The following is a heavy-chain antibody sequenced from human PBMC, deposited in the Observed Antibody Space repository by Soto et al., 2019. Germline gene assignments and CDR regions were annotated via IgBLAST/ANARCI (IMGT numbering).Heavy chain of an antibody. CDR3: ARLGGLGYCSSTSCPAPPYYFDY. J-gene: IGHJ4*02. Sequence: ASVKVSCKASGYTFTGYYMHWVRQAPGQGLEWMGWINPNSGGTNYAQKFQGRVTMTRDTSISTAYMELSRLRSDDTAVYYCARLGGLGYCSSTSCPAPPYYFDYWGQGTLVTVSS. CDR1: GYTFTGYY. V-gene: IGHV1-2*02. D-gene: IGHD2-2*01. CDR2: INPNSGGT.